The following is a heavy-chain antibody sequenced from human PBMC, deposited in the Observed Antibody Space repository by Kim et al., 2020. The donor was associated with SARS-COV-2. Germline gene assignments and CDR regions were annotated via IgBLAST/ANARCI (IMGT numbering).Heavy chain of an antibody. D-gene: IGHD1-26*01. J-gene: IGHJ4*02. CDR2: ISYDGSNK. V-gene: IGHV3-30*04. CDR3: ARDGLSGSYFDY. CDR1: GFTFSSYA. Sequence: GGSLRLSCAASGFTFSSYAMHWVRQAPGKGLEWVAVISYDGSNKYYADSVKGRFTISRDNSKNTLYLQMNSLRAEDTAVYYCARDGLSGSYFDYWGQGTLVTVSS.